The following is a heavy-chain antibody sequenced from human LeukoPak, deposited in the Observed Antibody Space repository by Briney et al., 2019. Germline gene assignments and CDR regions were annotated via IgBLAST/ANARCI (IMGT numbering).Heavy chain of an antibody. Sequence: AASVNVSCKASGGTFSSYAISWVRQAPGQGLEWMGGIIPIFGTANYAQKFQGRVTITADESTSTAYMELSSLRSEDTAVYYCARAQGIVATTSGGYWGQGTLVTVSS. V-gene: IGHV1-69*13. J-gene: IGHJ4*02. CDR2: IIPIFGTA. CDR1: GGTFSSYA. D-gene: IGHD5-12*01. CDR3: ARAQGIVATTSGGY.